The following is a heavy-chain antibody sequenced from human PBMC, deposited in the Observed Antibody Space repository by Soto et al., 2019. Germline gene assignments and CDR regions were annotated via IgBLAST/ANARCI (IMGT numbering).Heavy chain of an antibody. Sequence: GASLRLSCTGYGVNFRGYAINWVRETPGKGLEWVAVISGDGINKYIPDSVKGRFVISRDNSKNSVFLQMSSLGPQDTATYYGARRLTTSVTAMGHWGQGTLVTVSS. CDR1: GVNFRGYA. J-gene: IGHJ4*02. D-gene: IGHD4-17*01. CDR2: ISGDGINK. V-gene: IGHV3-30*09. CDR3: ARRLTTSVTAMGH.